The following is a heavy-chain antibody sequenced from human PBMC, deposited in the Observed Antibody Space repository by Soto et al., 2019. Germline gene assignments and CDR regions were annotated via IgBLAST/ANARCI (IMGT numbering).Heavy chain of an antibody. J-gene: IGHJ5*01. V-gene: IGHV1-8*02. D-gene: IGHD7-27*01. CDR3: TGGPPNWGFDS. CDR1: GGTFNSYA. Sequence: GSVKVSCKASGGTFNSYAISWVRQAPGQGLEWMGGMSPMIGNTSYAQKFQGRVTMTRSTSISTAYMELSSLTSEDTAVYYCTGGPPNWGFDSWGQGTPVTVSS. CDR2: MSPMIGNT.